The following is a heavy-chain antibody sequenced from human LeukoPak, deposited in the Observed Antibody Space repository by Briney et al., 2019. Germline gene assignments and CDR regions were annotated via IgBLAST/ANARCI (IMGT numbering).Heavy chain of an antibody. CDR2: INHSGST. Sequence: SETLSLTCAVYGGSFSGYYWSWIRQPPGKGLEWIGEINHSGSTNYNPSLKSRVTISVDTSKNQFSLKLSSVTAADTAVYYCARECDFWSGHFDYWGQGTLVTVSS. CDR1: GGSFSGYY. D-gene: IGHD3-3*01. CDR3: ARECDFWSGHFDY. J-gene: IGHJ4*02. V-gene: IGHV4-34*01.